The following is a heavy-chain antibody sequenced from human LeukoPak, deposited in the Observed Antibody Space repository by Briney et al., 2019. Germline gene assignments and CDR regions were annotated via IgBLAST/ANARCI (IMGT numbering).Heavy chain of an antibody. Sequence: ASVKVSCKASGYTFTDHYMHWVRQAPGQGLEWMGWINPNSDGINNYAHKFQGRVTMTRDTSISTAYMELSGLTSDDTAVYYCALLPSWIGSYNDAFDIWGQGTMVTVSS. V-gene: IGHV1-2*07. CDR3: ALLPSWIGSYNDAFDI. J-gene: IGHJ3*02. CDR1: GYTFTDHY. CDR2: INPNSDGI. D-gene: IGHD5-12*01.